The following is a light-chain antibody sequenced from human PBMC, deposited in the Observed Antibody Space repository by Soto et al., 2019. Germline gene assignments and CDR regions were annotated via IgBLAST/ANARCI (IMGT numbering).Light chain of an antibody. CDR1: QSVSSN. J-gene: IGKJ1*01. V-gene: IGKV3-15*01. Sequence: EIVMTQSPATLSVSPGERATLSCRASQSVSSNLAWYQQKPGQAPRLLIYGASTRATGIPARFSGSESGTEFTLTISSLQSEDFAVYYCQQYNNWPPWTFGQWTKVEIK. CDR3: QQYNNWPPWT. CDR2: GAS.